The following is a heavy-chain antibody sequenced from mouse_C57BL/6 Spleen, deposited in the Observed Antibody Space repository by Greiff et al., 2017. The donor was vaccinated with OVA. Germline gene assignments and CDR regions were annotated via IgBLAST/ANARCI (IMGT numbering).Heavy chain of an antibody. V-gene: IGHV1-82*01. CDR3: ARSSRTGYFDY. CDR1: VYAFSSSW. J-gene: IGHJ2*01. CDR2: IYPGDGDT. Sequence: VQLQQSGPELVKPGASVKISCKASVYAFSSSWMNWVKQRPGKGLEWIGRIYPGDGDTNYNGKFKGKATLTADKSSSTAYMQLSSLTSEDSAVYFCARSSRTGYFDYWGQGTTLTVSS. D-gene: IGHD4-1*01.